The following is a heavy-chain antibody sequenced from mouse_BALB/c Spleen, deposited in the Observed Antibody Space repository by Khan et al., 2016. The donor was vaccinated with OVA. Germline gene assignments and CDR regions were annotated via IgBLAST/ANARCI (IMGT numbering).Heavy chain of an antibody. D-gene: IGHD2-10*01. V-gene: IGHV2-6-1*01. J-gene: IGHJ4*01. Sequence: VQLQESGPGLVAPPQSLSITCTISGFSLTNYGVHWVRQPPGKGLEWLVVIWSDGSTTYTSALKSRLTISKDNSKSQVFLKMNSLQTDDTAMYFCARQPYYHYNIMDYWGQGTPVTVSS. CDR2: IWSDGST. CDR1: GFSLTNYG. CDR3: ARQPYYHYNIMDY.